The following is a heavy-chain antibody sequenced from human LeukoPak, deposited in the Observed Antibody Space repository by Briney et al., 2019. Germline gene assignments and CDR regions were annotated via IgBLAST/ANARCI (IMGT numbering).Heavy chain of an antibody. Sequence: SETLSLTCVVYGGSFSGDYWSWIRQPPGRGLEWIGEINHSGRTNYNPSLKSRVTISVDTSKNQFSLKLSSVTAADTAVYYCAREGFGELSHFDYWGQGTLVSVS. CDR3: AREGFGELSHFDY. V-gene: IGHV4-34*01. D-gene: IGHD3-10*01. CDR2: INHSGRT. J-gene: IGHJ4*02. CDR1: GGSFSGDY.